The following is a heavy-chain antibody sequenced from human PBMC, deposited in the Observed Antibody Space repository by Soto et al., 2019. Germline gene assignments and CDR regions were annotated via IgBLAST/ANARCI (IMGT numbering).Heavy chain of an antibody. CDR3: ARGGVAAAGNWFDP. D-gene: IGHD6-13*01. Sequence: SETLSLTCAVSGGSISSSNWWSWVRQPPGRGLEWIGEIYHSGSTNYNPSLKSRVTISVDKSKNQFSLKLSSVTAADTAVYYCARGGVAAAGNWFDPWGQGTLVTVSS. CDR1: GGSISSSNW. J-gene: IGHJ5*02. V-gene: IGHV4-4*02. CDR2: IYHSGST.